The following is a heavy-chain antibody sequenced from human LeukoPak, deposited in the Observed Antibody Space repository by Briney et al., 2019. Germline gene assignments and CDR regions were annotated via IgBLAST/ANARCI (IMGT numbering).Heavy chain of an antibody. CDR3: ARSPGGGFDI. D-gene: IGHD2-15*01. CDR1: GGSITNFY. Sequence: SETLSFTCTVSGGSITNFYGGWIRQSPGKGLELIGYIYYSGTTNYSPSLKSRVSISVDTSKKQFSLKLSSVTAADTAVYYCARSPGGGFDIWGPGTMVTVSS. J-gene: IGHJ3*02. V-gene: IGHV4-59*01. CDR2: IYYSGTT.